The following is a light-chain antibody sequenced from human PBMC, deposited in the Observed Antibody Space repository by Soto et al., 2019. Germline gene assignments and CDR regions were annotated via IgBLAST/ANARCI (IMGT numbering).Light chain of an antibody. CDR3: SSHAGSNSVV. J-gene: IGLJ3*02. Sequence: QSALTQPPAASGARGQSVTISCAGTSSDVGGYKYVSWYKQHPGKAPKLRSYEVSHRPSRVPDRFSGFKSGNTASLTVSGLLAEDEGDYYCSSHAGSNSVVFGGGTKLAVL. CDR1: SSDVGGYKY. V-gene: IGLV2-8*01. CDR2: EVS.